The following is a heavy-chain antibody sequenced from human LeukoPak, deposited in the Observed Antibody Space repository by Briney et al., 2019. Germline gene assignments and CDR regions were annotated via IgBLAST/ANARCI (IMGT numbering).Heavy chain of an antibody. CDR3: ARVQNSYHYDSSGYVYY. Sequence: GRSLRLSCAASGFTFSDYAIHWVRQAPGKGLEWVAVISFDGSKKYYADSVKGRFTISRDNSKNTLYLQMNSLRAEDTAVYYCARVQNSYHYDSSGYVYYWGQGTLVTVSS. CDR1: GFTFSDYA. V-gene: IGHV3-30-3*01. CDR2: ISFDGSKK. J-gene: IGHJ4*02. D-gene: IGHD3-22*01.